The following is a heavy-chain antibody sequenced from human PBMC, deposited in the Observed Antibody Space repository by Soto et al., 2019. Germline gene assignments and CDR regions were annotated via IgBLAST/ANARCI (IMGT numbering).Heavy chain of an antibody. CDR2: IYSGGST. V-gene: IGHV3-66*01. Sequence: GGSLRLSCAASGFTVSSNYMSWVRQAPGKGLEWVSVIYSGGSTYYADSVKGRFTISRDNSKNTLYLQMNSLRAEDTAVYYCARTAKGEAFDIWGQGTMVTVSS. CDR1: GFTVSSNY. D-gene: IGHD5-18*01. J-gene: IGHJ3*02. CDR3: ARTAKGEAFDI.